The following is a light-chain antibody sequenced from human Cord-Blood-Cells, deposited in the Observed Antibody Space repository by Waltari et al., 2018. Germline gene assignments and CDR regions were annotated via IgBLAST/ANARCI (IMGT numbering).Light chain of an antibody. CDR2: GAS. Sequence: EIVMTQSPATLSVSQGERATLSCRASQSVSSNLAWYQQKPGQAPRLLIYGASTRATGIPARFSGSGSGTEFTLTISSLQSEDFAVYYCQQYNNWPLTLGGGTKVEIK. V-gene: IGKV3-15*01. CDR1: QSVSSN. J-gene: IGKJ4*01. CDR3: QQYNNWPLT.